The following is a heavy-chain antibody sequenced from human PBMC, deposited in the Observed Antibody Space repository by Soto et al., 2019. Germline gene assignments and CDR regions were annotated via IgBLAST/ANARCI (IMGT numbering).Heavy chain of an antibody. CDR3: TRGPRLSSIGTGAY. V-gene: IGHV3-74*03. J-gene: IGHJ4*02. D-gene: IGHD1-1*01. Sequence: EVQLEQSGGGLVQPGESLRLSCAASGFVFSVYYMHWVRQVPGKAPVWVARISDDGKNTTYADSVKGRFTISRDNAKDTLYLQKNNLRPEDTALYYCTRGPRLSSIGTGAYCGRGTQGTVSS. CDR1: GFVFSVYY. CDR2: ISDDGKNT.